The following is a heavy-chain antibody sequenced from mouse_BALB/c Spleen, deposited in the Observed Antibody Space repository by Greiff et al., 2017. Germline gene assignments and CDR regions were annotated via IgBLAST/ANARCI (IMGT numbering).Heavy chain of an antibody. Sequence: QVQLQQSGPEVVRPGVSVKISCKGSGYTFTDYAMHWVKQSHAKSLEWIGVISTYNGNTNYNQKFKGKATMTVDKSSSTAYMELARLTSEDSAIYYCARRGDSITTVVAYYAIDYWGQGTSVTVSS. J-gene: IGHJ4*01. V-gene: IGHV1-67*01. CDR2: ISTYNGNT. CDR3: ARRGDSITTVVAYYAIDY. D-gene: IGHD1-1*01. CDR1: GYTFTDYA.